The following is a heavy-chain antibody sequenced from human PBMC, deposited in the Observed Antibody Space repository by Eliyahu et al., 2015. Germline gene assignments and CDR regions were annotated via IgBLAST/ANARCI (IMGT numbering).Heavy chain of an antibody. J-gene: IGHJ6*03. D-gene: IGHD6-6*01. CDR2: INHSGST. V-gene: IGHV4-34*01. Sequence: QVLLQQWGAGLLEPSETLSLTCAVYXGXFXGYXXTWIRQPPGXGXEWIGEINHSGSTNYXPSLKSRVTISVDTSKNQFSLKLSSVTAADTAVYYCARRYSSSLYYYYYMDVWGKGTTVTVSS. CDR1: XGXFXGYX. CDR3: ARRYSSSLYYYYYMDV.